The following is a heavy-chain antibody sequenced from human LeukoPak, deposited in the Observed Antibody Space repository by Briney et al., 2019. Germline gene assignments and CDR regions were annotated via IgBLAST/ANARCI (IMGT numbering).Heavy chain of an antibody. CDR2: INHSGST. V-gene: IGHV4-34*01. D-gene: IGHD5-18*01. CDR1: GGSFSGYY. Sequence: SETLSPTCAVYGGSFSGYYWSWIRQPPGKGLEWIGEINHSGSTNYNPSLKSRVTISVDTSKNQFSLKLSSVTAADTAVYYCARGRGGYSYGLLFDYWGQGTLVTVSS. J-gene: IGHJ4*02. CDR3: ARGRGGYSYGLLFDY.